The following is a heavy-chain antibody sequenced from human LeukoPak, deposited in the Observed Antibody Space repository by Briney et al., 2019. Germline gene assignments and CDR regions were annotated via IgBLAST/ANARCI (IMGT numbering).Heavy chain of an antibody. V-gene: IGHV1-46*01. D-gene: IGHD3-9*01. CDR2: INPSGGST. Sequence: ASVKVSCKASGYTFTSYYMHWVRQAPGQGLEWMGIINPSGGSTSYAQKFQGRVTMTRDTSTSTVYVELSSLRSEDTAVYYCAREGYFDWLLSKEADYYGMDVWGQGTTVTVSS. J-gene: IGHJ6*02. CDR1: GYTFTSYY. CDR3: AREGYFDWLLSKEADYYGMDV.